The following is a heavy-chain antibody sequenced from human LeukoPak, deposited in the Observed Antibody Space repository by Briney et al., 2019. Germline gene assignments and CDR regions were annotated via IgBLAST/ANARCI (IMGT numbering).Heavy chain of an antibody. CDR1: GYTFTSYD. V-gene: IGHV1-8*01. CDR3: ARNLWFGEPIDY. J-gene: IGHJ4*02. D-gene: IGHD3-10*01. Sequence: ASVKVSCKASGYTFTSYDINWVRQATGQGLEWMGWMNPNSGNTGYAQKFQGRVTMTRNTSISTAYMELSSLRSEDTAVYYCARNLWFGEPIDYWGQGTLVTVSS. CDR2: MNPNSGNT.